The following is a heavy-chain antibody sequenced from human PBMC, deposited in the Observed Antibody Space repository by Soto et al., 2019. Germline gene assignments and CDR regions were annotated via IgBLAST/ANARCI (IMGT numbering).Heavy chain of an antibody. CDR3: AGSYSSSPDWFDP. Sequence: SVKVSCKASGGTFSSYAISWVRQAPGQGLEWMGGIIPIFGTANYAQKFQGRVTITADESTSTAYMELSSLRSEDTAVYYCAGSYSSSPDWFDPWGQGTLVTVSS. J-gene: IGHJ5*02. CDR1: GGTFSSYA. D-gene: IGHD6-6*01. V-gene: IGHV1-69*13. CDR2: IIPIFGTA.